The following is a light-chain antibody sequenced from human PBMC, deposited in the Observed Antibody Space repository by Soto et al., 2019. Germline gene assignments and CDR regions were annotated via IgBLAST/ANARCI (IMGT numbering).Light chain of an antibody. CDR1: SGSIAVNY. CDR3: QSYDSGIQV. V-gene: IGLV6-57*04. CDR2: EDN. Sequence: NFMLTQPHSVSESPGKTVTLSCTRSSGSIAVNYVQWYQRRPGSAPTTIIYEDNQRPSGVPDRFSGSFDRSSNSASLTISGPKPEDEADYYCQSYDSGIQVFGGGTQLTVL. J-gene: IGLJ3*02.